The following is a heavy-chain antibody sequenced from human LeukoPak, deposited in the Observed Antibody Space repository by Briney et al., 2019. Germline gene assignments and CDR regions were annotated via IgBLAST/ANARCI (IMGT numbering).Heavy chain of an antibody. J-gene: IGHJ4*02. V-gene: IGHV3-30*04. CDR3: AREHSQATLPIDLAY. CDR1: RFTLSSYA. D-gene: IGHD2-21*01. CDR2: ISYEGSNK. Sequence: GGSLRLSCAASRFTLSSYAMHWVRQAPGKGLEWVAVISYEGSNKYYAETVKGRFTISRDNTKNTLYLQMNSLRAQDTALYYCAREHSQATLPIDLAYWGQGTLVSVSS.